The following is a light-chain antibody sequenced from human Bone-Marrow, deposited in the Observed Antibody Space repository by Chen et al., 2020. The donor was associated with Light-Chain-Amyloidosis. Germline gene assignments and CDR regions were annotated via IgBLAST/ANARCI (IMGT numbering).Light chain of an antibody. V-gene: IGLV3-21*02. CDR1: NIGSTS. Sequence: SYVLTQPSSVSVAPGQTATIACGGNNIGSTSVHWYQQTPGQAPLLVVYDDSDRPSGIPDRLSGSNSGNTATLTGSRVEAVDEADYYCQVVDRSSARPVFGGGTKLTVL. CDR2: DDS. J-gene: IGLJ3*02. CDR3: QVVDRSSARPV.